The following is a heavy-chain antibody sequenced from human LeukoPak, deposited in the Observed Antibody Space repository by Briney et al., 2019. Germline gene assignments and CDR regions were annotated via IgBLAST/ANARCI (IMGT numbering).Heavy chain of an antibody. Sequence: SETLSLTCTVSADSISSYYWGWIRQPPGKGLEWIGYIDYSGSTTYNPSLKSRVNISLDPSKNQYSLRLSSVTAADTAVYYCARVPKDSGYFDYWGQGTLVTVSS. CDR1: ADSISSYY. J-gene: IGHJ4*02. CDR3: ARVPKDSGYFDY. CDR2: IDYSGST. D-gene: IGHD3-10*01. V-gene: IGHV4-59*01.